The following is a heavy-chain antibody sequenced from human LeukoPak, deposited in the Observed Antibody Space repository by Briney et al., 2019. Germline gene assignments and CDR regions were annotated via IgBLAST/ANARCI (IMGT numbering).Heavy chain of an antibody. Sequence: PGGSLRLSCAASGFTFSRYSVNWVRQAPGKGLEWVAYIRTSSGGIHYADSVKGRFTISTDTAKNSLYLEMNNLRDGDTAVYYCARDDSWAFDYWGQGTLVTVSS. D-gene: IGHD2-21*02. CDR2: IRTSSGGI. CDR3: ARDDSWAFDY. CDR1: GFTFSRYS. J-gene: IGHJ4*02. V-gene: IGHV3-48*02.